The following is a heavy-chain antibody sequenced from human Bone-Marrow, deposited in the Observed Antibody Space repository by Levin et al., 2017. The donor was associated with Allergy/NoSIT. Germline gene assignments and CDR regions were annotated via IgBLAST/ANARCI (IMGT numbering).Heavy chain of an antibody. J-gene: IGHJ3*02. CDR3: AKERHNSGSSDAFDI. D-gene: IGHD3-10*01. CDR2: ISYDGSIT. V-gene: IGHV3-30*18. Sequence: PGGSLRLSCAASGFIFSDYAMHWVRQTPAKGLEWVAFISYDGSITEYADSVQGRFTVSRHTSTNTLYLQMNALRPDDTGVYHCAKERHNSGSSDAFDIWGQGTMATVSS. CDR1: GFIFSDYA.